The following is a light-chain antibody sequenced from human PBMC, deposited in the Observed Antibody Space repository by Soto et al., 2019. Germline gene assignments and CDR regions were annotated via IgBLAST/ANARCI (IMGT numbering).Light chain of an antibody. CDR1: QSVYSSY. CDR2: GAS. V-gene: IGKV3-20*01. CDR3: QQSGYSPIT. J-gene: IGKJ5*01. Sequence: EIVLTQSPGTLSLSPGERATLSCRASQSVYSSYLSWYQQRRGQAPRLLMFGASSRATCIPDRFSGSGSGTDFTLTIYRLEPEDFAVYYCQQSGYSPITFGQGTRLEIK.